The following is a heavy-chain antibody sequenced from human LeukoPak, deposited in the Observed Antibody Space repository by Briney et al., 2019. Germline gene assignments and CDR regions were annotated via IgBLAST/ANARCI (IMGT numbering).Heavy chain of an antibody. J-gene: IGHJ6*03. CDR2: IYYSGST. Sequence: SETLSLTCTVSGGSISSYYWSWIRQPPGKGLEWIGYIYYSGSTNYNPFLKSRVTISVDTSKNQFSLKLSSVTAADTAVYYCARGTQGGLTYYYYYYMDVWGKGTTVTVSS. D-gene: IGHD5-12*01. V-gene: IGHV4-59*01. CDR1: GGSISSYY. CDR3: ARGTQGGLTYYYYYYMDV.